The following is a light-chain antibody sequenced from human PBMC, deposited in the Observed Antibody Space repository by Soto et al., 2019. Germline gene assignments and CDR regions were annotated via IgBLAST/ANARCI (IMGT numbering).Light chain of an antibody. CDR1: MRDVGAYNL. Sequence: QSALTQPASVSVSAGQSITISCSGTMRDVGAYNLVSWYQQHPGTAPKLIIYEVRNRPSGISSRFSGSRSGNTASLTISGRQPEDEGDYYCRAYTARSTLVFGGGTKVTVL. CDR3: RAYTARSTLV. CDR2: EVR. J-gene: IGLJ3*02. V-gene: IGLV2-14*01.